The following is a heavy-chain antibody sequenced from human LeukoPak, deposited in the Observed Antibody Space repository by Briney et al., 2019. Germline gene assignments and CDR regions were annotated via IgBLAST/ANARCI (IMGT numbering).Heavy chain of an antibody. CDR1: GGSFSGYY. J-gene: IGHJ4*02. V-gene: IGHV4-34*01. Sequence: SETLSLTCAVSGGSFSGYYWSWIRQPPGKGLEWIGEINHSGSTNYNPSLKSRVTISVDTSKNQFSLKLSSVTAADTAVYYCARDLYCSSTSCSWGYFDYWGQGTLVTVSS. CDR2: INHSGST. D-gene: IGHD2-2*01. CDR3: ARDLYCSSTSCSWGYFDY.